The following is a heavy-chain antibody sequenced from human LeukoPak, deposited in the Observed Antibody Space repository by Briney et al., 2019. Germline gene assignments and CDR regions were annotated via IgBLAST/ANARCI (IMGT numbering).Heavy chain of an antibody. CDR1: GGSISSGGYS. V-gene: IGHV4-30-2*01. J-gene: IGHJ4*02. CDR2: IYHSGST. D-gene: IGHD6-13*01. Sequence: SGTLSLTCAVSGGSISSGGYSWSWIRQPPGKGLEWIGYIYHSGSTYYNPSLKSRVTISVDRSKNQFSLKLSSVTAADTAVYYCARLVAATGNFDYWGQGTLVTVSS. CDR3: ARLVAATGNFDY.